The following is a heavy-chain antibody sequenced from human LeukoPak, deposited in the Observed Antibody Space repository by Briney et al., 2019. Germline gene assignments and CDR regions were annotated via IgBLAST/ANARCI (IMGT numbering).Heavy chain of an antibody. D-gene: IGHD6-13*01. J-gene: IGHJ4*02. CDR3: ARGRKTLIAAVPDY. CDR2: IKPDGSEK. V-gene: IGHV3-7*04. CDR1: GFSFTTYW. Sequence: PGGSLRLSCATSGFSFTTYWMYWARQAPGKGLEWVATIKPDGSEKFYVDSVKGRFTISRDNVKRSLFLQMNSLRAEDTAVYYCARGRKTLIAAVPDYWGQGTLVTVSS.